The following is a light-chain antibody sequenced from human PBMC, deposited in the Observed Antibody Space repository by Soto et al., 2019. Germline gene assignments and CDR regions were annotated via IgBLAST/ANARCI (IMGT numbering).Light chain of an antibody. CDR1: QSVSSN. V-gene: IGKV3-15*01. Sequence: EIVMTQSPATLSVSPGERATLYCRASQSVSSNLAWYQQKPGQAPRLLIYGASTRATGIPARFSGSGSGTEFTLIISSLQSEDFAVYYCQHYNNWPPWTFGQGTKVEIK. CDR3: QHYNNWPPWT. J-gene: IGKJ1*01. CDR2: GAS.